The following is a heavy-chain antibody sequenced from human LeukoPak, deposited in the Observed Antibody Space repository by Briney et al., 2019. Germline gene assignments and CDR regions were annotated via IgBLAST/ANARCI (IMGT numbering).Heavy chain of an antibody. V-gene: IGHV4-39*07. J-gene: IGHJ4*02. Sequence: SETLSLTCTVSGGSISSYYWGWIRQPPGKGLEWIGSIYYSGSTYYNPSLKSRVTISVDMSKNQFSLKLSSVTAADTAVYYCARGVVGATGDYFDYWGQGTLVTVSS. CDR2: IYYSGST. D-gene: IGHD1-26*01. CDR3: ARGVVGATGDYFDY. CDR1: GGSISSYY.